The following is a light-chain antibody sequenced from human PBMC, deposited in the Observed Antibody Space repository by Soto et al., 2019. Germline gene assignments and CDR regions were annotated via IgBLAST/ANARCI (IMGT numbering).Light chain of an antibody. CDR1: QSVSNW. CDR2: KAS. J-gene: IGKJ4*01. CDR3: QQFNDSPLT. V-gene: IGKV1-5*03. Sequence: DIQMTQSPSTLSASVGDRVTITCRASQSVSNWLAWYQQKPGKAPKLLIYKASSLESGVPSRFSGSGSGTEFTLTISSLQPDDFATYYCQQFNDSPLTFGGGTKVEIK.